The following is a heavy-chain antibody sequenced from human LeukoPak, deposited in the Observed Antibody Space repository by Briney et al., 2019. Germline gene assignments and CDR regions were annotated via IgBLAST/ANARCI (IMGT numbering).Heavy chain of an antibody. CDR1: GEPFSGYY. V-gene: IGHV4-34*12. J-gene: IGHJ4*02. CDR3: ARARNYLINY. CDR2: IIHSGST. Sequence: PSETLSLTCAVYGEPFSGYYWSWIRQPPGKGLEWIGEIIHSGSTNYNPSLKSRVTISVDTSKNQFSLKLSSVTAADTAVYYCARARNYLINYWGQGTLVTVSS. D-gene: IGHD4-11*01.